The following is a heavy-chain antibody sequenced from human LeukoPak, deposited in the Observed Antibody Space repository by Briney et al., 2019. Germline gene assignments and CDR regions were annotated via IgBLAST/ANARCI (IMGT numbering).Heavy chain of an antibody. CDR1: GFTFSNYS. Sequence: PGGSLRLSCAASGFTFSNYSMNWVRQAPGKGLEWVSSISSSSNYIYYADSVKGRFTISRGNAKNSLYLQMKSLRAEDTAVYYCARGKTSQNIVTRKTYNWFDPWGQGTLVTVSS. J-gene: IGHJ5*02. CDR2: ISSSSNYI. CDR3: ARGKTSQNIVTRKTYNWFDP. V-gene: IGHV3-21*01. D-gene: IGHD2/OR15-2a*01.